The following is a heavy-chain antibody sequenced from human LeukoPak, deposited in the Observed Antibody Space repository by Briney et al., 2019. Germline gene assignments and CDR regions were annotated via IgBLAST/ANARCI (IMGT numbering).Heavy chain of an antibody. CDR1: GFTFSSYA. J-gene: IGHJ3*02. CDR3: ARDTTRGDIVVVPTIWGWTAFDI. V-gene: IGHV3-21*01. D-gene: IGHD2-2*01. CDR2: ISSSSSYI. Sequence: GGSLRLSCATSGFTFSSYAMNWVRQAPGKGLEWVSSISSSSSYIYYADSVKGRFTISRDNAKNSLYLQMNSLRAEDTAVYYCARDTTRGDIVVVPTIWGWTAFDIWGQGTMVTVSS.